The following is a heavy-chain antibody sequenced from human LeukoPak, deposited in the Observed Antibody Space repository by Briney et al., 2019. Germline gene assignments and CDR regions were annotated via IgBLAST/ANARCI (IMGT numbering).Heavy chain of an antibody. Sequence: GGSLRLSCAASGFTFSSYAMSWVRQAPGRGLEWVSAISGSGGSTYYADSVKGRFTFSRDNSKNTLYLQMNSLRAEDTAVYYCAKGGDGDYGFDFWGQGTLVTVSS. CDR3: AKGGDGDYGFDF. J-gene: IGHJ4*02. D-gene: IGHD4-17*01. CDR1: GFTFSSYA. CDR2: ISGSGGST. V-gene: IGHV3-23*01.